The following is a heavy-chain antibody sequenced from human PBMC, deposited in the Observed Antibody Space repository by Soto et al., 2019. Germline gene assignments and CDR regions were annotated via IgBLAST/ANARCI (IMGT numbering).Heavy chain of an antibody. J-gene: IGHJ6*03. CDR2: IYYSGST. Sequence: SETLSLTCTVSGGSISSYYWSWIRQPPGKGLEWIGYIYYSGSTNYNPSLKSRVTISVDTSKNQFSLKLSSVTAADTAVDYCARGPYCSGGSCYANPPTYYYYYYMDVWGKGTTVTVSS. CDR3: ARGPYCSGGSCYANPPTYYYYYYMDV. D-gene: IGHD2-15*01. V-gene: IGHV4-59*01. CDR1: GGSISSYY.